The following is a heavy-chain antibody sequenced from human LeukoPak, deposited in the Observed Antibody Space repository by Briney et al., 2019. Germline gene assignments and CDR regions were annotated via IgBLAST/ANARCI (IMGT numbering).Heavy chain of an antibody. CDR3: ARAGRGYFDWLPIDY. J-gene: IGHJ4*02. Sequence: SVKVSCKASGGTFSSYAISWVRQAPGQGLEWMGGIMPIFGTANYAQKFQGRVTITADESTSTAYMELSSLRSEDTAVYYCARAGRGYFDWLPIDYWGQGTLVTVSS. CDR2: IMPIFGTA. D-gene: IGHD3-9*01. CDR1: GGTFSSYA. V-gene: IGHV1-69*13.